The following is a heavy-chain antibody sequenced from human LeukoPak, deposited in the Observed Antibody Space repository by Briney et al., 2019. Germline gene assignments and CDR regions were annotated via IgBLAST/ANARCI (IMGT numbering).Heavy chain of an antibody. CDR2: TSSDLNVK. Sequence: GGSLTLSCAASGFTFRNYVIHWVRQAPGKGLEWVAVTSSDLNVKLYADSVKGRFTISRDNSRSTLYLQMNSLRPEDTAIYYCAREGYYGSGSPPSLYFDYWGQGTLVTVSS. CDR1: GFTFRNYV. V-gene: IGHV3-30-3*01. J-gene: IGHJ4*02. CDR3: AREGYYGSGSPPSLYFDY. D-gene: IGHD3-10*01.